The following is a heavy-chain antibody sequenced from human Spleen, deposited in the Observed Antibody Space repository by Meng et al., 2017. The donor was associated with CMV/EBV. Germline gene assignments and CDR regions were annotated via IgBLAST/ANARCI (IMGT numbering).Heavy chain of an antibody. CDR1: GFRFDDYG. D-gene: IGHD1-26*01. Sequence: GESLKISCVASGFRFDDYGMGWVRQGTGKGLEWVSGIRWNGETTGYADSVKGRFTISRDNAKNSLYLEMNRLRAEDTALYYCAKLRGPTPSGNAFDIWGQGTMVTVSS. J-gene: IGHJ3*02. V-gene: IGHV3-20*04. CDR3: AKLRGPTPSGNAFDI. CDR2: IRWNGETT.